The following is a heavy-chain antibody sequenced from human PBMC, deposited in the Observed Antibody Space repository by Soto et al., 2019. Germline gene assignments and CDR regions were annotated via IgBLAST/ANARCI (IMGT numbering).Heavy chain of an antibody. CDR1: GFTFSSYW. Sequence: EVQLVESGGGLVQPGGSLRLSCAASGFTFSSYWMSWVRQAPGKGLEWVANIKQDGSEKYYVDSVKGRFTISRDNAKNSLYLQMNSLRAEDTAVYYCARDWWDYDSSGYYYGLSRYYYYYGMDVWGQGTTVTVSS. D-gene: IGHD3-22*01. J-gene: IGHJ6*02. CDR2: IKQDGSEK. CDR3: ARDWWDYDSSGYYYGLSRYYYYYGMDV. V-gene: IGHV3-7*05.